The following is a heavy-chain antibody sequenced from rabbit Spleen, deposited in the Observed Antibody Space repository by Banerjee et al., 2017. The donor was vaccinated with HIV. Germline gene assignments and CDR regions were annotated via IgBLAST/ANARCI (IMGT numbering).Heavy chain of an antibody. Sequence: QEQLEESGGDLVKPEGSLTLTCKASGFDFSSSHYMWWVRQAPGKGLECIACIYGGSSGSTYYASWAKGRFTISKTSSTTVTLQMTSLTAADTATYFCTRGSAAMTMVITGFYFNLRGPGTLVTVS. J-gene: IGHJ4*01. D-gene: IGHD2-1*01. CDR2: IYGGSSGST. CDR3: TRGSAAMTMVITGFYFNL. CDR1: GFDFSSSHY. V-gene: IGHV1S45*01.